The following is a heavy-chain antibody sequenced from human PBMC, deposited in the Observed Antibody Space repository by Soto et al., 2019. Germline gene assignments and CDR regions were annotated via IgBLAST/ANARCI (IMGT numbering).Heavy chain of an antibody. CDR2: INAGNGNT. J-gene: IGHJ6*02. V-gene: IGHV1-3*01. D-gene: IGHD3-22*01. CDR1: GYTFTSYG. Sequence: GASVKVSCKGSGYTFTSYGIHWVRQAPGQRLEWTGWINAGNGNTKYSEKFQGRVTITRDTSASTAYLELSRLRSEDTAVYYCARDPNDSSAYYHHYYYGMDVWGQGTTVTVS. CDR3: ARDPNDSSAYYHHYYYGMDV.